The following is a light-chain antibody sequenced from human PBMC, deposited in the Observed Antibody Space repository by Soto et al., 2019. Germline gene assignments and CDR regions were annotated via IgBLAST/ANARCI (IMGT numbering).Light chain of an antibody. CDR3: HQYDNLPYT. CDR2: DAS. CDR1: QDISNY. V-gene: IGKV1-33*01. Sequence: DIQMTQSPSSLSASVGDRVTITCQASQDISNYLNWYQQKPGKAPKLLIYDASDSETGVPSRFSGSGSGTDFTFTISSLQPEDVAIYYCHQYDNLPYTFGQGTKLEIK. J-gene: IGKJ2*01.